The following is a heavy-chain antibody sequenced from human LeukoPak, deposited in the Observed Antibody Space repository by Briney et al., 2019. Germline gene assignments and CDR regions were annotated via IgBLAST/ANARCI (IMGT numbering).Heavy chain of an antibody. V-gene: IGHV1-69*05. J-gene: IGHJ4*02. Sequence: SVKVSCKASGYTFTGYYMHWVRQAPGQGLEWMGGIIPIFGTANYAQKFQGRVTITTDESTSTAYMELSSLRSEDTAVYYCARDRVTIFGVVTKYFFDYWGQGTLVTVSS. D-gene: IGHD3-3*01. CDR3: ARDRVTIFGVVTKYFFDY. CDR2: IIPIFGTA. CDR1: GYTFTGYY.